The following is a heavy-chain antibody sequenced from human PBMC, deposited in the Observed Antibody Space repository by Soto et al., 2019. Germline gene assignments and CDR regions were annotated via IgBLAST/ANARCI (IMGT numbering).Heavy chain of an antibody. Sequence: QVQLVQSGAEVKKPGSSVKVSCKASGGTFSSYAISWVRQAPGQGLEWMGGIIPIFCTANYAQKFQGRVTITADESTSTAYMELSSLRSEDTAVYYCARLKRIAAQLKAGYYFDYWGQGTLVTVSS. CDR2: IIPIFCTA. CDR3: ARLKRIAAQLKAGYYFDY. V-gene: IGHV1-69*01. CDR1: GGTFSSYA. J-gene: IGHJ4*02. D-gene: IGHD6-6*01.